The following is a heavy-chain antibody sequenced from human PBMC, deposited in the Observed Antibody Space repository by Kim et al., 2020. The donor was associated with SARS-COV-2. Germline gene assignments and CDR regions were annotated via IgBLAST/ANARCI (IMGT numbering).Heavy chain of an antibody. CDR3: AKVTREQWLVIY. D-gene: IGHD6-19*01. CDR2: IYTGGDTS. V-gene: IGHV3-23*03. J-gene: IGHJ4*02. Sequence: GGSLRLSCAASGFTFNNYPMTWVRQAPGKGLEWVSVIYTGGDTSFYADSVKGRFTVSRDNSDNMLYLQMNNLRAEDTAVYYCAKVTREQWLVIYWGQGTLVTVSS. CDR1: GFTFNNYP.